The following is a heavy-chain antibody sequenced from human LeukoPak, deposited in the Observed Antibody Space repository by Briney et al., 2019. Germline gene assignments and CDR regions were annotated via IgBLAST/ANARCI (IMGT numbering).Heavy chain of an antibody. Sequence: GASVKVSCKASGYTFTGYYIHWVRQAPGQGHEWIGWINPNNGGTNYAQKFQDRVTMTRDTSISTAYMELSRLTSDDTAVYYCARDQNFHGSGGYYGIDCWGQGTLVTVSS. D-gene: IGHD3-22*01. CDR1: GYTFTGYY. V-gene: IGHV1-2*02. J-gene: IGHJ4*02. CDR2: INPNNGGT. CDR3: ARDQNFHGSGGYYGIDC.